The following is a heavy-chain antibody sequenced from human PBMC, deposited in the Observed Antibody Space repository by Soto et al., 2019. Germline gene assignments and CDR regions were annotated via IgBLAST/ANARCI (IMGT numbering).Heavy chain of an antibody. CDR2: IIPILGIA. Sequence: QVQLVQSGAEVKKPGSSVKVSCKASGGTFSSYTISWVRQAPGQGLEWMGRIIPILGIANYAQKFQGRVTITADKSTSTDYMELSSRRSEDTAVYYCARDRSMTTVTSYYMDVWGKGTTVTVSS. CDR3: ARDRSMTTVTSYYMDV. D-gene: IGHD4-4*01. J-gene: IGHJ6*03. CDR1: GGTFSSYT. V-gene: IGHV1-69*08.